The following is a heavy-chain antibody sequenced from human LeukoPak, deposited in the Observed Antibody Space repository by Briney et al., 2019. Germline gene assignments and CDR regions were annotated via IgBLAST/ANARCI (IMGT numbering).Heavy chain of an antibody. CDR1: GGSIRSHF. D-gene: IGHD3-16*01. CDR3: ARDYDYFDY. J-gene: IGHJ4*02. Sequence: PETLSLTCTVSGGSIRSHFWSWIRLPPGKGLEWIGYFSDRGGPNYNPSLKSRVTISGDTSKNQVSLKLRSVTAADTAIYYCARDYDYFDYWGQGTQVTVSS. V-gene: IGHV4-59*11. CDR2: FSDRGGP.